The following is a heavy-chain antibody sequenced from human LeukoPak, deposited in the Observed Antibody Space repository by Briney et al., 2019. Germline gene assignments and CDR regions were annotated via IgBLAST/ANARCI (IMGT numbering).Heavy chain of an antibody. J-gene: IGHJ6*02. CDR2: ISYDGTNK. CDR1: GFTFSNYA. D-gene: IGHD4-17*01. CDR3: AMAATWDTVTAGSIYYYGMDV. V-gene: IGHV3-30-3*01. Sequence: GGSLRLSCAASGFTFSNYAMHWVRQAPGKGLEWVAVISYDGTNKYYADSVRGRFTISRDNSKNRLYLQMDTLRAEDTAVHYCAMAATWDTVTAGSIYYYGMDVWGQGTTVTVSS.